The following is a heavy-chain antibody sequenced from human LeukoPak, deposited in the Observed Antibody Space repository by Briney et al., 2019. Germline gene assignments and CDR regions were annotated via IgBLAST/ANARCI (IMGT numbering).Heavy chain of an antibody. Sequence: GGSLRLSCEASGLSVSSYWMHWVRPDPEKRLVWVSRINSDGSSTSYADSVKGRFTISRDNAKNTLYLQMSSLRAEDTAVYYCARDCGGDCYYYYGMDVWGQGTTVTVSS. J-gene: IGHJ6*02. V-gene: IGHV3-74*01. D-gene: IGHD2-21*02. CDR2: INSDGSST. CDR1: GLSVSSYW. CDR3: ARDCGGDCYYYYGMDV.